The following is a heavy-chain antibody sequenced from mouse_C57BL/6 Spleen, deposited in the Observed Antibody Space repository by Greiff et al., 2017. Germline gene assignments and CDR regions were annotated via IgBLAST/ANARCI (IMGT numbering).Heavy chain of an antibody. CDR2: IDPSDSET. Sequence: QVQLQQPGAELVRPGSSVKLSCKASGYTFTSYWMHWVKQRPIQGLEWIGNIDPSDSETHYNQKFKDKATLTVDKSSSTAYMQLSSLTSEDSAVYYCARSGSSGYPAYWGQGTLVTVSA. D-gene: IGHD3-2*02. CDR1: GYTFTSYW. J-gene: IGHJ3*01. V-gene: IGHV1-52*01. CDR3: ARSGSSGYPAY.